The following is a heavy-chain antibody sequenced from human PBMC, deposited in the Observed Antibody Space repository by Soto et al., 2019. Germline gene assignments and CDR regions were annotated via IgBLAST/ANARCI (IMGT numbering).Heavy chain of an antibody. CDR1: GFPFSRFG. Sequence: GGSLRLSCTASGFPFSRFGMHWVRQAPGKGLEWLSVISDDGSQKYYGDSVKGRFTISRDNSKSTLYLQMNSLNAEDTAVYWCAKAGASGSFAYYGMDVWGQGTTVTVSS. CDR2: ISDDGSQK. J-gene: IGHJ6*02. V-gene: IGHV3-30*18. CDR3: AKAGASGSFAYYGMDV. D-gene: IGHD3-10*01.